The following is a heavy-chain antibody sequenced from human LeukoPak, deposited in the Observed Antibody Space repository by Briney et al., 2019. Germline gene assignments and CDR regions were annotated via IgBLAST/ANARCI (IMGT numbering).Heavy chain of an antibody. CDR1: GFTFSSYD. CDR2: IRYDGSKK. Sequence: PGGSLRLSCAASGFTFSSYDMHWVRQAPGKGLEWVAFIRYDGSKKYYADSVKGRFTISRDNSKNTLYLQMNSLRAEDTAVYYCAKVPGVLISTRGAFDIWGQGTMVTVSS. V-gene: IGHV3-30*02. D-gene: IGHD2-15*01. J-gene: IGHJ3*02. CDR3: AKVPGVLISTRGAFDI.